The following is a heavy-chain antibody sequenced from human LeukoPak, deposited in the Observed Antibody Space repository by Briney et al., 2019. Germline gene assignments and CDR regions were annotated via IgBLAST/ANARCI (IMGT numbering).Heavy chain of an antibody. D-gene: IGHD3-22*01. CDR1: GGSFSGYY. Sequence: PSETLSLTCAVYGGSFSGYYWSWIRQPPGKGLEWIGYIYYSGSTYYNPSLKSRVTISVDTSKNQFSLKLSSVTAADTAVYYCARVRRDYDGNWFDPWGQGTLVTVSS. CDR3: ARVRRDYDGNWFDP. V-gene: IGHV4-34*09. J-gene: IGHJ5*02. CDR2: IYYSGST.